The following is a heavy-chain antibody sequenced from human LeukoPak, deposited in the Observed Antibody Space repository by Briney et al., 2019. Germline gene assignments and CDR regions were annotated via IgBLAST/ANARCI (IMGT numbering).Heavy chain of an antibody. CDR3: ARALVPAASLDY. D-gene: IGHD2-2*01. CDR1: GGSISSGDYY. V-gene: IGHV4-30-4*01. CDR2: IYYSGST. Sequence: KSSETLSLTCTVSGGSISSGDYYWSWIRQPPGKGLEWIGYIYYSGSTYYNPSLKSQVTISVDTSKNQFSLKLSSVTAADTAVYYCARALVPAASLDYWGQGTLVTVSS. J-gene: IGHJ4*02.